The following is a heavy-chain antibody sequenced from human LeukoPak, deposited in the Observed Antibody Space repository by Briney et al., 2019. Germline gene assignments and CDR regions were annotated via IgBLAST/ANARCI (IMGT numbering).Heavy chain of an antibody. CDR1: GFTVSTYT. CDR2: VSDSRDI. CDR3: TRDGLHTAHFDY. Sequence: PGGSLTLSCAASGFTVSTYTMNWVRQAPGKGLEWVSTVSDSRDIHYSDSVKGRFTIPRDNARNSLYLQMNSLRDEDTAVYYCTRDGLHTAHFDYWGQGTLVTVSS. V-gene: IGHV3-48*02. J-gene: IGHJ4*02. D-gene: IGHD5-18*01.